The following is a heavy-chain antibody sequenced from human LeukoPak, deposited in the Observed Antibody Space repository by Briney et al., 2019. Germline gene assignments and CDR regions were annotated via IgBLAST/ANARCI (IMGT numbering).Heavy chain of an antibody. J-gene: IGHJ4*02. D-gene: IGHD3-22*01. CDR3: VKDRYDYDSGSQAN. V-gene: IGHV3-7*03. Sequence: GGSLRLSCAASGFTFSTYWMSWVRQAPGKGLEWVANIKHDGSEKYYVDSKKGRFTISRDNAQNSVYLQMNSLRVEDTAFYYCVKDRYDYDSGSQANWGRGILVTVSS. CDR2: IKHDGSEK. CDR1: GFTFSTYW.